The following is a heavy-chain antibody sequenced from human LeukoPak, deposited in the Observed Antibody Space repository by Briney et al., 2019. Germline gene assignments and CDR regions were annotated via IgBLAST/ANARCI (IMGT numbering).Heavy chain of an antibody. CDR3: AKDPLGSSGWYEDY. D-gene: IGHD6-19*01. CDR2: ISGSGGST. Sequence: GGSLRLSCAASGFTFSSYAMSWVRQVPGKGLEWVSAISGSGGSTYYADSVKGRFTISRDNSKNTLYLQMNSLRAEDTAVYYCAKDPLGSSGWYEDYWGQGTLVTVSS. J-gene: IGHJ4*02. V-gene: IGHV3-23*01. CDR1: GFTFSSYA.